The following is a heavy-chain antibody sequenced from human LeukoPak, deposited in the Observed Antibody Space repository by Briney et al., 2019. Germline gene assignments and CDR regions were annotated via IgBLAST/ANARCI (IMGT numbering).Heavy chain of an antibody. CDR2: INHSGST. V-gene: IGHV4-34*01. J-gene: IGHJ4*02. CDR3: ARGRQQLARGQAFDY. Sequence: PSETLSLTCAVYGGSFRGYYWSWIRQPPGKGLEWIGEINHSGSTNYNPSLKSRVTISVDTSKNQFSLKLSSVTAADTAVYYCARGRQQLARGQAFDYWGQGTLVTVSS. D-gene: IGHD6-13*01. CDR1: GGSFRGYY.